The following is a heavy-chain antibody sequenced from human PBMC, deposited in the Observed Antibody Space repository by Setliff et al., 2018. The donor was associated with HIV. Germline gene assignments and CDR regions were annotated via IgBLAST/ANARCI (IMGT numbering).Heavy chain of an antibody. V-gene: IGHV1-46*02. CDR1: GHTFNSFY. Sequence: GASVKVSCKTSGHTFNSFYLHWVRQAPGQGLEWMAMINPSGGNTDHYAQRFQGRLSMTRDTSTGTVYLELSSLTSEDSAVYYCARSPYCTGGSCNSRRSIDSWGQGALVTV. CDR3: ARSPYCTGGSCNSRRSIDS. D-gene: IGHD2-15*01. CDR2: INPSGGNTD. J-gene: IGHJ4*02.